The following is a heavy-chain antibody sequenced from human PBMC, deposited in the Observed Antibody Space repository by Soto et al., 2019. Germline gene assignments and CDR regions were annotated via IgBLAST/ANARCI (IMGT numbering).Heavy chain of an antibody. J-gene: IGHJ6*02. CDR1: GGSISSYY. D-gene: IGHD1-7*01. CDR3: ARNNWNYEYYYYYYGMDV. V-gene: IGHV4-59*08. CDR2: IYYSGST. Sequence: SETLSLTCTVSGGSISSYYWSWIRQPPGKGLEWIGYIYYSGSTNYNPSLKSRVTISVDTSKNQFSLELSSVTAADTAVYYCARNNWNYEYYYYYYGMDVWGQGTTVTVSS.